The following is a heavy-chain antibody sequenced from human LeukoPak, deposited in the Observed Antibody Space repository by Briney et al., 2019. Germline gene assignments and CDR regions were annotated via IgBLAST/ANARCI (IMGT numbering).Heavy chain of an antibody. CDR1: GFTFDDYA. D-gene: IGHD5-24*01. CDR2: ITWNSSSI. Sequence: QAGGSLRLSCAASGFTFDDYAMHGVRQAPGKGLEWVSGITWNSSSIGYVDSVKGRFTISRDNGKKSLYLQMNSLRAEDTALYYCAKDIRRRWLQLRPNFDYWGQGTLVTVSS. CDR3: AKDIRRRWLQLRPNFDY. J-gene: IGHJ4*02. V-gene: IGHV3-9*01.